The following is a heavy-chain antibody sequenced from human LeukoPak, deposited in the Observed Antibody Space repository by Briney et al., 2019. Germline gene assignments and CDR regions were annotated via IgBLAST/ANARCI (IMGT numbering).Heavy chain of an antibody. Sequence: GGSLRLSCAASGFTFSDYYMNWVRQAPGKGLEWVSGISWNSGSIGYADSVKGRFTISRDNAKNSLYLQMNSLRAEDMALYYCAKGGSFGGYCSGGSCYDYAFDIWGQGTMVTVSS. J-gene: IGHJ3*02. CDR3: AKGGSFGGYCSGGSCYDYAFDI. V-gene: IGHV3-9*03. CDR1: GFTFSDYY. CDR2: ISWNSGSI. D-gene: IGHD2-15*01.